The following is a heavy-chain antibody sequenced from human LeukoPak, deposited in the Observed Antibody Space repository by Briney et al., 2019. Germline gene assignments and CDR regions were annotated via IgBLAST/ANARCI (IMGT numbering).Heavy chain of an antibody. V-gene: IGHV3-7*01. CDR3: ARDPDLHYHYYMDV. D-gene: IGHD1-14*01. Sequence: PGGSLRLSCAASGFTFSSYWMSWVRQAPGKGLEWVANIKQDGSEKYYVDSVKGRFTISRDNAKNSLYLQMNSLRAEDTAVYYCARDPDLHYHYYMDVWGKGTTVTVSS. CDR1: GFTFSSYW. J-gene: IGHJ6*03. CDR2: IKQDGSEK.